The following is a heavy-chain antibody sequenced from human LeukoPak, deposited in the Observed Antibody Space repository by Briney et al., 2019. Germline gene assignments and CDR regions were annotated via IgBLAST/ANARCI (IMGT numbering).Heavy chain of an antibody. V-gene: IGHV3-30*02. CDR1: GFTVSSNS. CDR2: IRYDGSNK. J-gene: IGHJ6*03. CDR3: ARHLRLRYYYYYYMDV. Sequence: GGSLRLSCTVSGFTVSSNSMSWVRQAPGKGLEWVAFIRYDGSNKYYADSVKGRFTISRDNSKNTLYLQMNSLRAEDTAVYYCARHLRLRYYYYYYMDVWGKGTTVTISS.